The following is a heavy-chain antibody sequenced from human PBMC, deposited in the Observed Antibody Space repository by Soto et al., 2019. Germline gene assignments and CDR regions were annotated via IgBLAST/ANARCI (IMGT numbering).Heavy chain of an antibody. CDR1: GFTFTRSA. D-gene: IGHD3-22*01. CDR3: AADANPYYYDSSGPGGDV. CDR2: IVVGSGNT. V-gene: IGHV1-58*01. Sequence: GASVKVSCKASGFTFTRSAVQWVRQARGQRLEWIGWIVVGSGNTNYAQKFQERVTITRDMSTSTAYMELSSLRSEDTAVYYCAADANPYYYDSSGPGGDVWGQGTTVTVSS. J-gene: IGHJ6*02.